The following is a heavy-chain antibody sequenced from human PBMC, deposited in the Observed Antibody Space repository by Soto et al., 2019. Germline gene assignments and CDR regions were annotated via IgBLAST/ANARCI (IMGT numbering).Heavy chain of an antibody. CDR2: INPNSGGT. CDR1: GYTFTGYY. D-gene: IGHD3-10*01. Sequence: QVQLVQSGAEVKKPGASVKVSCKASGYTFTGYYMHWVRQAPGQGLEWMGWINPNSGGTNYAQKFQGWVTMTRDTSIRTAYMELSRLRSDDTAVYYCARDPKGSGSYGMDVWGQGTTVTVSS. J-gene: IGHJ6*02. CDR3: ARDPKGSGSYGMDV. V-gene: IGHV1-2*04.